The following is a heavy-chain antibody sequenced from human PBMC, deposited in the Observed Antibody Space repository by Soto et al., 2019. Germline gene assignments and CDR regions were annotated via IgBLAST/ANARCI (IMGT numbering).Heavy chain of an antibody. CDR2: INHSGGST. Sequence: GASVKVSCKASGYTFTSYYMHWVRQAPGQGLEWMGIINHSGGSTSYAQKFQGRVTMTRDTSTSTVYMELSSLRSEDTAVYYCARDGNLVLQYLSYFANWGQETLVTVAS. V-gene: IGHV1-46*01. CDR3: ARDGNLVLQYLSYFAN. CDR1: GYTFTSYY. J-gene: IGHJ4*02. D-gene: IGHD4-4*01.